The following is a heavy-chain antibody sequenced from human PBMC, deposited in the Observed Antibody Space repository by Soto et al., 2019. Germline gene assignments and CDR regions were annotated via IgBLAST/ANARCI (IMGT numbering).Heavy chain of an antibody. V-gene: IGHV4-31*03. D-gene: IGHD2-2*01. Sequence: ASETLSLTCTVSGGSISSGGYYWAWIRQHPGKGLEWIGYIYHSGSTYYNPSLRSRVTIAVDKSKNHFSLKLSSVTAADTAVYYCVRESCSTSCPMDVWGQGTTVTVSS. CDR1: GGSISSGGYY. CDR3: VRESCSTSCPMDV. J-gene: IGHJ6*02. CDR2: IYHSGST.